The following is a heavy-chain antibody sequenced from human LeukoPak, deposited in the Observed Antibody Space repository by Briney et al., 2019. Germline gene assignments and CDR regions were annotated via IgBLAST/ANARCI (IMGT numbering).Heavy chain of an antibody. CDR1: GHSFTGHY. Sequence: WASVKISCNASGHSFTGHYLHWVRQTPGQGLEWMGWISPDSGGTSYAQKFQGKVTMTRDTSTSTAYMDLRGLTFDDTAVYYCAITTGRGTTTAYWIDPWGQGTLVTVSS. J-gene: IGHJ5*02. V-gene: IGHV1-2*02. CDR2: ISPDSGGT. CDR3: AITTGRGTTTAYWIDP. D-gene: IGHD1-7*01.